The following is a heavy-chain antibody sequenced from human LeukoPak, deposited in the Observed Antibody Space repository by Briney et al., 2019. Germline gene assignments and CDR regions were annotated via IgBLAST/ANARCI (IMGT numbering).Heavy chain of an antibody. CDR2: ISYSGNT. D-gene: IGHD3-22*01. J-gene: IGHJ4*02. Sequence: SETLSLTCTVSGGSISSFYWSWIRQPPGKGLEWIGYISYSGNTDYNPSLKSRVTISVDTSKNQFSLKLSSVTAADTAVYYCARGPEYYDSSGYYPALYYWGQGTLVTVSS. V-gene: IGHV4-59*12. CDR3: ARGPEYYDSSGYYPALYY. CDR1: GGSISSFY.